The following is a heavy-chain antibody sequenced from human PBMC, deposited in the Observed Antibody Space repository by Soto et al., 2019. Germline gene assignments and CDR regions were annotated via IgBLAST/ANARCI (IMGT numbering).Heavy chain of an antibody. CDR2: MNPRSGGS. D-gene: IGHD6-6*01. Sequence: ASVKVSCKASGYTFTNYYMHWLRQAPGQGLEWMGWMNPRSGGSKYAQAFQDRVTMTRDASISTAYMQLNSLKIDDTAVYYCAREVVETSSLWLDPWGQGTLVTVSS. CDR3: AREVVETSSLWLDP. CDR1: GYTFTNYY. J-gene: IGHJ5*02. V-gene: IGHV1-2*02.